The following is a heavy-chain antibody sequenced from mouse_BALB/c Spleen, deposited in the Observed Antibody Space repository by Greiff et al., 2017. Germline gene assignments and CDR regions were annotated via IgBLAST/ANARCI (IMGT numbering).Heavy chain of an antibody. CDR2: ISSGGSYT. V-gene: IGHV5-9-3*01. CDR3: ARYYDYDRAWFAY. Sequence: EVQGVESGGGLVKPGGSLKLSCAASGFTFSSYAMSWVRQTPEKRLEWVATISSGGSYTYYPDSVKGRFTISRDNAKNTLYLQMSSLRSEDTAMYYCARYYDYDRAWFAYWGQGTLVTVSA. J-gene: IGHJ3*01. CDR1: GFTFSSYA. D-gene: IGHD2-4*01.